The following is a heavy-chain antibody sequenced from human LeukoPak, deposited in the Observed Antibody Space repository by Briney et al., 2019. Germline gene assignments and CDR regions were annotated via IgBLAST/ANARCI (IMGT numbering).Heavy chain of an antibody. D-gene: IGHD3-22*01. Sequence: PSETLSLTCAVSGGSISSSNWWSWVRQPPGKGLEWIGEIYHSGSTNYNPSLKSRVTISADTSKNQFSLKLSSVTAADTALYFCARLLDSSRLSAIGYWGQGSLVTVSS. CDR1: GGSISSSNW. CDR3: ARLLDSSRLSAIGY. CDR2: IYHSGST. V-gene: IGHV4-4*02. J-gene: IGHJ4*02.